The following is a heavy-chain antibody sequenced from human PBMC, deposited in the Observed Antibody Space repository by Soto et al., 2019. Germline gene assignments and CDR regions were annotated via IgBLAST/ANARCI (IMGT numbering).Heavy chain of an antibody. D-gene: IGHD3-22*01. CDR1: GFTFSSYA. CDR2: ISGSGGST. V-gene: IGHV3-23*01. CDR3: AKDQGMGSSGISGAFDI. Sequence: GGSLRLSCAASGFTFSSYAMSWVRQAPGKGLEWVSAISGSGGSTYYADSVKGRFTISRDNSKNTLYLQMNSLRAEDTAVYYCAKDQGMGSSGISGAFDIWGQGTMVTVSS. J-gene: IGHJ3*02.